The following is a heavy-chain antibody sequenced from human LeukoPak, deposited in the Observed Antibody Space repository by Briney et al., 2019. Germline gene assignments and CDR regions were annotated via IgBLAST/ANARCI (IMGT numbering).Heavy chain of an antibody. CDR2: IYPGDSET. J-gene: IGHJ4*02. Sequence: GGSRQISCQGSGSSFSTYWIGWMRQLPGKGLEWMGIIYPGDSETSYSPSFQGQVTISADKSINTAYLQWSNLKASDTAMYYCARLEGAYSSSWYISAFGYWGQGTLVTVSS. V-gene: IGHV5-51*01. CDR3: ARLEGAYSSSWYISAFGY. D-gene: IGHD6-13*01. CDR1: GSSFSTYW.